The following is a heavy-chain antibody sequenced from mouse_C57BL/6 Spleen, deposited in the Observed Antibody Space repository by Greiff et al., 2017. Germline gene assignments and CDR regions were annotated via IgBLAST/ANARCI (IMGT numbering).Heavy chain of an antibody. J-gene: IGHJ3*01. Sequence: DVMLVEPGGGLVQPGGSLSLSCAASGFTFTDYYMSWVRQPPGQALEWLGFIRNKANGYTTEYSASVKGRFTISRANSPGILYLHMHALSAADGATYYSARCFQLGWLAYWGQGTLVTVSA. V-gene: IGHV7-3*01. CDR1: GFTFTDYY. CDR3: ARCFQLGWLAY. D-gene: IGHD4-1*02. CDR2: IRNKANGYTT.